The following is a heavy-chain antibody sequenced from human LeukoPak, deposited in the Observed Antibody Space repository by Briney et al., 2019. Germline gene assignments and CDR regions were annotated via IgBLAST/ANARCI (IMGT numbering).Heavy chain of an antibody. CDR1: GYTFADYF. CDR3: ARDVISTPNWEFDY. V-gene: IGHV1-2*06. Sequence: GASVKVSCKTSGYTFADYFIHWVRQAPGQGLEWMGRINANSGDTYYEQKFQGRVTMTRDTSISTAYVEVNWLISDDTAIYYCARDVISTPNWEFDYWGQGTLVTVSS. D-gene: IGHD1-26*01. J-gene: IGHJ4*02. CDR2: INANSGDT.